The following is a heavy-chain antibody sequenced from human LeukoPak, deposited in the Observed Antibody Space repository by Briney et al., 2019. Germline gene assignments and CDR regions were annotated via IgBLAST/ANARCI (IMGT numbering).Heavy chain of an antibody. CDR1: GFTFSSHN. D-gene: IGHD3-16*01. Sequence: PGGSLRLSCAASGFTFSSHNMNWVRQAPGRGLEWISYITTGSSTIKYADSVKGRFPISRDNTKSSLYLQMNSLRAEDTAVYYCARDRGAVGGLLSYHFYYMDVWGKGTPVTVS. V-gene: IGHV3-48*01. CDR2: ITTGSSTI. J-gene: IGHJ6*03. CDR3: ARDRGAVGGLLSYHFYYMDV.